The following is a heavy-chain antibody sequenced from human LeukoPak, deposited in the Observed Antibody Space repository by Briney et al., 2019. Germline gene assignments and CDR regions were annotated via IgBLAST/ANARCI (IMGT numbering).Heavy chain of an antibody. CDR2: FDPEDGET. J-gene: IGHJ4*02. V-gene: IGHV1-24*01. D-gene: IGHD3-22*01. CDR3: ATPKDYYDSSGYYYY. Sequence: GASVKVSCKVSGYTLTELSMHWVRQAPGKGLEWMGGFDPEDGETIYAQKFQGRVTMTEDTSTDTAYMELSSLRSEDTAVYYCATPKDYYDSSGYYYYWGQGTLVTVSS. CDR1: GYTLTELS.